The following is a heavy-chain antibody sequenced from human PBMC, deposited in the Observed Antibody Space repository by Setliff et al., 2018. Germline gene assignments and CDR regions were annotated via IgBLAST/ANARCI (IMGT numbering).Heavy chain of an antibody. Sequence: SETLSLTCAVSDYSITNNYYWGWIRQAPGKGLEWIGTAHQSGTTFYNPSLKGRVTISVDTSKSQFSLKLNSVTATDTAVYYCARQPTGTYQWTFDSWGQGTLVTVSS. J-gene: IGHJ4*02. CDR1: DYSITNNYY. CDR2: AHQSGTT. V-gene: IGHV4-38-2*01. CDR3: ARQPTGTYQWTFDS. D-gene: IGHD1-26*01.